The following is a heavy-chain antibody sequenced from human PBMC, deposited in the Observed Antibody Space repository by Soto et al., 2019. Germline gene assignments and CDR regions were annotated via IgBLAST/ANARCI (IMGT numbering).Heavy chain of an antibody. J-gene: IGHJ6*03. Sequence: PGGSLRLSCAASGFTFNNYGMHWVRQAPGKGLEWVAVIWNDGNGYYYANSVKGRFTISRDNSKNTLYLQMNSLRDEDTAVYYCASGPYLSPYYYYYMDVWGKGTTVTVSS. CDR3: ASGPYLSPYYYYYMDV. CDR1: GFTFNNYG. CDR2: IWNDGNGY. D-gene: IGHD1-1*01. V-gene: IGHV3-33*01.